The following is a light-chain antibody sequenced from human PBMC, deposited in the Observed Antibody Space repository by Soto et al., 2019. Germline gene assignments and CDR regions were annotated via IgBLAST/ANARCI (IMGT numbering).Light chain of an antibody. CDR2: EGS. V-gene: IGLV2-23*01. CDR3: CSYAGSSTIVV. Sequence: QSALTQPASVSGSPGQSITISCTGTSSDVGSYNLVSWYQQHPGKAPKLMIYEGSKRPSGVSNRFSGSKSGNTASLTISGLQAEDEAEYYCCSYAGSSTIVVFGGGTKVTVL. J-gene: IGLJ2*01. CDR1: SSDVGSYNL.